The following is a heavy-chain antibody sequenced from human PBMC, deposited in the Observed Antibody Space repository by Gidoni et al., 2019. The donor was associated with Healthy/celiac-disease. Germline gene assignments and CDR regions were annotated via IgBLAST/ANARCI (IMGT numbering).Heavy chain of an antibody. Sequence: QVTLKESGPVLVKPTETLTLTCTVSGFSLSNARMGVSWIRQPPGKALAWLAHIFSNDEKSYSTSLKSRRTISKDTSKSQVVLTMTNMDPVDTATYYCARTVVAGDPFDYWGQGTLVTVSS. CDR2: IFSNDEK. CDR3: ARTVVAGDPFDY. CDR1: GFSLSNARMG. D-gene: IGHD2-15*01. J-gene: IGHJ4*02. V-gene: IGHV2-26*01.